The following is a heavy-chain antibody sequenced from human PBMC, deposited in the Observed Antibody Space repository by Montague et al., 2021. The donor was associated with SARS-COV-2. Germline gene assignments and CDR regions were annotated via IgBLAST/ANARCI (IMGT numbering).Heavy chain of an antibody. CDR1: GDSTSCPNCY. CDR3: ARHRNYGDHSLDNWFHP. J-gene: IGHJ5*02. V-gene: IGHV4-39*01. D-gene: IGHD4-17*01. Sequence: SETLSLTCTVSGDSTSCPNCYWGWIRQAPRKGLDWIGTIYNSGTTYYNPSLKSRLTISIDTSKNQFSLKLTSVTAADTAVCYCARHRNYGDHSLDNWFHPWGQGTLVTVSS. CDR2: IYNSGTT.